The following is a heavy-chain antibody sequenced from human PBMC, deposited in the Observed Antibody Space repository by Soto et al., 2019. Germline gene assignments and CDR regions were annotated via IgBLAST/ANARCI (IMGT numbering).Heavy chain of an antibody. CDR2: ISAYNGAT. CDR1: GYTFSDHG. V-gene: IGHV1-18*01. J-gene: IGHJ5*02. Sequence: QIQLVQSGAEVKKPGASVRVSCKASGYTFSDHGFSWVRQGPGQGLEWLGWISAYNGATDYAQKFQGRGTLTTDTSTSTAYMELRSLRSDDTAVYYCAKDRPRLTQQFNGVSWGQGTLVTVSS. D-gene: IGHD2-8*01. CDR3: AKDRPRLTQQFNGVS.